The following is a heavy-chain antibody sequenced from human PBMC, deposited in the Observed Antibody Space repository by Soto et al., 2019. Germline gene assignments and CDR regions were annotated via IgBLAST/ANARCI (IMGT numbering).Heavy chain of an antibody. D-gene: IGHD4-17*01. CDR3: ARSDYGDYYYYYYYGMDV. V-gene: IGHV5-10-1*01. CDR1: VYSFTSYW. J-gene: IGHJ6*02. CDR2: IDPSDSYT. Sequence: GESLKISCKGSVYSFTSYWISWVRQMPGKGLEWMGRIDPSDSYTNYSPSFQGHVTISADKSISTAYLQWSSLKASDTAMYYCARSDYGDYYYYYYYGMDVWGPGTTVTVSS.